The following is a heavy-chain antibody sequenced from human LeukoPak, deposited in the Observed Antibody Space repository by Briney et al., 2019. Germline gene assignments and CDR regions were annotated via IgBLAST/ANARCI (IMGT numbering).Heavy chain of an antibody. CDR2: IGGSGIRV. CDR3: ARDSRWALFDS. D-gene: IGHD5-24*01. CDR1: GFTFSTYG. V-gene: IGHV3-23*01. Sequence: GGSLRLSCAAPGFTFSTYGINWVRQAPGRGLEWVSGIGGSGIRVYYADSVKGRFTISRDNSKNTVYLRLSSLTVEDTAVYYCARDSRWALFDSWGQGTLVTVSS. J-gene: IGHJ4*02.